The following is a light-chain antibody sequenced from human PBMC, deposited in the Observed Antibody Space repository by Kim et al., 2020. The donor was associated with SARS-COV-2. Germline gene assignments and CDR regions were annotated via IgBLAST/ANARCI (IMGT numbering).Light chain of an antibody. V-gene: IGLV6-57*03. J-gene: IGLJ3*02. CDR3: QSYDNSNWV. CDR2: DDN. Sequence: GKTVTISCPRSTGNIATSYVQWYRLRPGSAPTAVLYDDNQRPSGVPDRFSGSIDSSSNTAYLSISGLKTEDGADYYCQSYDNSNWVFGGGTQLTVL. CDR1: TGNIATSY.